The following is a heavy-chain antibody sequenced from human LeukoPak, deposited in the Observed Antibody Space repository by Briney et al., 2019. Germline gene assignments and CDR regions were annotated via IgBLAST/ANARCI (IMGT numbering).Heavy chain of an antibody. CDR1: GYTFTVYY. CDR2: INPNSGGT. CDR3: ARVGVPAATYYYGMDV. D-gene: IGHD2-2*01. Sequence: GASVTVSFKASGYTFTVYYMHWVRQAPGQGLEWMGWINPNSGGTNYAQKFQGRVTMTRDTSISTAYMELSRLRSDDTAVYYCARVGVPAATYYYGMDVWGQGTTVTVSS. J-gene: IGHJ6*02. V-gene: IGHV1-2*02.